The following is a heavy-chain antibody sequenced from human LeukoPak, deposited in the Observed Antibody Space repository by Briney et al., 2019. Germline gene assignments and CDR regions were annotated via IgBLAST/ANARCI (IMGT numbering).Heavy chain of an antibody. CDR1: GYTFTSNG. Sequence: ASVKVSCKASGYTFTSNGISWVRQAPGQGLEWMGWISAYNGNTNYAQKLQGRVTMTTDTSTSTAYMELRSLRSDDTAVYYCARGGGYCSSTSCYPSRAFDIWGQGTMVTVSS. CDR3: ARGGGYCSSTSCYPSRAFDI. CDR2: ISAYNGNT. D-gene: IGHD2-2*01. V-gene: IGHV1-18*01. J-gene: IGHJ3*02.